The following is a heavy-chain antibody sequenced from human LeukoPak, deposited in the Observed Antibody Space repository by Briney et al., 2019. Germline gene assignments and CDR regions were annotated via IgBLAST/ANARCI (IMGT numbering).Heavy chain of an antibody. CDR1: GGSISSGGYY. CDR3: ARQGSGSHKD. Sequence: PSQTLSLTCTVSGGSISSGGYYWSWIRQPPGKGLEWIGYIYHSGSTNYNPSLKSRVTISVDTSKNQFSLKVSSVTAADTAVYYCARQGSGSHKDWGQGTLVTVSS. J-gene: IGHJ4*02. V-gene: IGHV4-30-2*01. CDR2: IYHSGST. D-gene: IGHD1-26*01.